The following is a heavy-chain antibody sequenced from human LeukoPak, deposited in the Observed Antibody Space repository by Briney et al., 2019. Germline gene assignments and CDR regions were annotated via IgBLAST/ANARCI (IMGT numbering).Heavy chain of an antibody. CDR3: ARGGTSGYSYGYS. V-gene: IGHV1-2*02. CDR1: GYTFTGYY. D-gene: IGHD5-18*01. Sequence: GASVKVSYKASGYTFTGYYMHWVRQAPGQGLEWMGWINPNSGGTNYAQKFQGRVTLTRDTSISTAYMELSSLESDDTAVYYCARGGTSGYSYGYSWGQGTLVTVSS. J-gene: IGHJ4*02. CDR2: INPNSGGT.